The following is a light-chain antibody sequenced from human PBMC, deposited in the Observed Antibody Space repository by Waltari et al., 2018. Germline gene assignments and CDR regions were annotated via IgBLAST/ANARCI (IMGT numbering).Light chain of an antibody. CDR2: WAS. Sequence: DIVMTQSPDSLAVSLGERATINCQSSPSVLSSSDNKIYLAWYQQKPGQPPKLLIYWASTPESGVPDRFSGSGSGTEFTLTISSLQAEDVAVYYCQQYESTPPTFGGGTKVEIK. CDR3: QQYESTPPT. V-gene: IGKV4-1*01. J-gene: IGKJ4*01. CDR1: PSVLSSSDNKIY.